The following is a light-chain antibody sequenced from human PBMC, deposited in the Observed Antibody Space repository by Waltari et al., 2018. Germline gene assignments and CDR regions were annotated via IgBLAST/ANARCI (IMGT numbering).Light chain of an antibody. CDR3: QSYDSSLSGSV. V-gene: IGLV1-40*01. Sequence: QSVLTQPPSVSGAPGQRVTISCPGSSSNIGAGYDVHWYQQLPGTAPKLLIYGNSNRPSGVPDRFSGSKSGTSASLAITGLQAEDEAVYYCQSYDSSLSGSVFGGGTKLTVL. CDR1: SSNIGAGYD. CDR2: GNS. J-gene: IGLJ3*02.